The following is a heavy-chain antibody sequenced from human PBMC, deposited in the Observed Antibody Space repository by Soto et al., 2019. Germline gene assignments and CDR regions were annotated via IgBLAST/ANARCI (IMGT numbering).Heavy chain of an antibody. J-gene: IGHJ4*02. CDR2: IWHGGGRQ. D-gene: IGHD3-22*01. Sequence: QVHLVESGGGVVQPGGSLRLSCVASGFSYGGYGMHWVRQAPGKGLEWVAVIWHGGGRQYYADSVKGRFTVSRDNAKNTLYLQMNSLRAEDTAVYYCARDLTSGYTHSWGQGTLVIVSS. V-gene: IGHV3-33*01. CDR1: GFSYGGYG. CDR3: ARDLTSGYTHS.